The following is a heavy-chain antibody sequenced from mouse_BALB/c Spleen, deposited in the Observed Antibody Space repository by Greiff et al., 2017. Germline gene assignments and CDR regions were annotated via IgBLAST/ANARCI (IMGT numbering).Heavy chain of an antibody. CDR3: TRMRHGSAMDY. CDR1: GYTFTSYW. J-gene: IGHJ4*01. V-gene: IGHV1S127*01. CDR2: IDPSDSYT. D-gene: IGHD4-1*01. Sequence: QVQLQQPGAELVKPGASVKMSCKASGYTFTSYWMHWVKQRPGQGLEWIGVIDPSDSYTSYNQKFKGKATLTVDTSSSTAYMQLSSLTSEDSAVYYFTRMRHGSAMDYWGQGTSVTVSS.